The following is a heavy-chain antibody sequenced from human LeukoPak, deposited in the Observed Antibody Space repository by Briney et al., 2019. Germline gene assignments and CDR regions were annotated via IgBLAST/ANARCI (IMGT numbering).Heavy chain of an antibody. D-gene: IGHD6-13*01. CDR1: GFTFSSYS. Sequence: GGSLRLSCAASGFTFSSYSMNWVRQAPGKGLEWVSSISSSSSYIYYADSVKGRFTISRDNAKNSLYLQMNSLRAEDTAVYYCARVYSSSWYVRVSYFDYWGQGTLVTVSS. V-gene: IGHV3-21*01. J-gene: IGHJ4*02. CDR3: ARVYSSSWYVRVSYFDY. CDR2: ISSSSSYI.